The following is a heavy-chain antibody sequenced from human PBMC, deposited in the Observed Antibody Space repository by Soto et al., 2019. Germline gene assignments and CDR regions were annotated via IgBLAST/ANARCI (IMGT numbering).Heavy chain of an antibody. CDR1: GGSLGGVGSS. CDR2: TYEGGTI. D-gene: IGHD3-10*01. V-gene: IGHV4-30-2*01. CDR3: ARAQFYYGSGNYRILMFVS. Sequence: SETLSLTCAVIGGSLGGVGSSWSWIRQPPGGGLDWIGYTYEGGTILYFLSLKSRLTISVNWSDEQFSLSLSSVTAADTAVYYCARAQFYYGSGNYRILMFVSWGQGTQVTVSS. J-gene: IGHJ5*01.